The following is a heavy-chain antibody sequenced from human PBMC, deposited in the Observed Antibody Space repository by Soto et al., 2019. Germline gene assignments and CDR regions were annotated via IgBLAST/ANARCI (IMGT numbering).Heavy chain of an antibody. V-gene: IGHV4-34*01. D-gene: IGHD1-7*01. CDR1: GGSFSGYY. CDR2: INHSGST. CDR3: ARGPTVMYNWNYVVVDGWGRSRFDP. Sequence: PSETLSLTCAVYGGSFSGYYWSWIRQPPGKGLEWIGEINHSGSTNYNPSLKSRVTISVDTSKNQFSLKLSSVTAADTAVYYCARGPTVMYNWNYVVVDGWGRSRFDPWGQGTLVTVSS. J-gene: IGHJ5*02.